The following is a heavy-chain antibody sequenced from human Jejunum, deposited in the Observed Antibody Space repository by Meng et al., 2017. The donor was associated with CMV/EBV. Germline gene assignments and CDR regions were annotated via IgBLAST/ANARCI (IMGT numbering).Heavy chain of an antibody. CDR1: NFASYW. D-gene: IGHD6-6*01. CDR2: IYPGDSDT. CDR3: ATSYSRSTLYYYYGIDV. V-gene: IGHV5-51*01. Sequence: NFASYWIGWVRQMPGKGLEWMGVIYPGDSDTRYSPSFQGQVTISADKSISTAYLQWSSLKASDTAMYYCATSYSRSTLYYYYGIDVWGQGTTVTV. J-gene: IGHJ6*02.